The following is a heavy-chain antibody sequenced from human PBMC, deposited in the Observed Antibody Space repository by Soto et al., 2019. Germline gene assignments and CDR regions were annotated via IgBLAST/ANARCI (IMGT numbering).Heavy chain of an antibody. CDR1: GGSISSYY. V-gene: IGHV4-59*01. D-gene: IGHD3-22*01. Sequence: ASETLSLTCTVSGGSISSYYWSWIRQPPGKGLEWIGYIYYSGSTNYNPSLKSRVTISVDTSKNQFSLKLSSVTAADTAVYYCASGRYYDSSGYYSDYYYGMDVWGQATTVTVSS. CDR3: ASGRYYDSSGYYSDYYYGMDV. J-gene: IGHJ6*02. CDR2: IYYSGST.